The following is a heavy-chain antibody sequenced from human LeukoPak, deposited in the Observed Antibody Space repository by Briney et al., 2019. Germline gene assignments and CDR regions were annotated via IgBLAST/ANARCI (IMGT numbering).Heavy chain of an antibody. D-gene: IGHD3-22*01. V-gene: IGHV1-46*01. Sequence: ASVKVSCKASGYTFTSYYMHWVRQAPGQGLEWMEIINPSGGSTSYAQKFQGRVTMTRDTSTSTVYMELSSLRSEDTAVYYCARDPLNYYDSSGRRYSFDYWGQGTLVTVSS. CDR1: GYTFTSYY. CDR2: INPSGGST. CDR3: ARDPLNYYDSSGRRYSFDY. J-gene: IGHJ4*02.